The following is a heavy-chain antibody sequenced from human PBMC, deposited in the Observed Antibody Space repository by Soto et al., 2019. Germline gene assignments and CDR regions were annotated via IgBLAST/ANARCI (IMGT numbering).Heavy chain of an antibody. J-gene: IGHJ4*02. CDR1: GGSISSYY. Sequence: PSETLSLTCTVSGGSISSYYWSWIRQPPGKGLEWIGYIYYSGSTNYNPSLKSRGTISVDTSNNQFSLKLSSVTAAATAAYYGARDLHTGYDHWGQGTLVTVSS. V-gene: IGHV4-59*01. D-gene: IGHD5-12*01. CDR2: IYYSGST. CDR3: ARDLHTGYDH.